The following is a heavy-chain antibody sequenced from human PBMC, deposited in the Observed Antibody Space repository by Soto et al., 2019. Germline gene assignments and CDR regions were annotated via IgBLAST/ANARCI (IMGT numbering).Heavy chain of an antibody. J-gene: IGHJ4*02. CDR1: GGSISSGGYY. Sequence: QVQLQESGPGLVKPSQTLSLTCTVSGGSISSGGYYWSWIRQHPGKGLEWIGYIYYSGSTYYNPSLKSRVTISVDTSKNQFSLKLSSVTAADTAVYYCARVGGGGGSYGRTPYYFDYWGQGTLVTVSS. CDR2: IYYSGST. D-gene: IGHD2-15*01. CDR3: ARVGGGGGSYGRTPYYFDY. V-gene: IGHV4-31*03.